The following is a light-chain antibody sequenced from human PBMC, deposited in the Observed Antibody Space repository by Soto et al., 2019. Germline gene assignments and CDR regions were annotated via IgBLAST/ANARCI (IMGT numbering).Light chain of an antibody. J-gene: IGKJ1*01. CDR3: QQYHNWPPRWT. CDR2: GAS. V-gene: IGKV3-15*01. CDR1: QSVSNN. Sequence: EIVMTQSPATLSVSPGEGATLSCRASQSVSNNVAWYQQRPGQAPRLLIYGASTRATGISGRFSGSWSGTEFTLTISSLQSEDFAVYYCQQYHNWPPRWTFGHGTSVEIK.